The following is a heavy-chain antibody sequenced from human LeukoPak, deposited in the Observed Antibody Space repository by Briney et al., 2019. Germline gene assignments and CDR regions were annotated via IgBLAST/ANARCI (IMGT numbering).Heavy chain of an antibody. CDR2: TYYRSKWYN. CDR1: GDSVSSNSAA. CDR3: AREEDVVVPAARGYYFDY. Sequence: SQTLSLTCAISGDSVSSNSAAWNWIRQSPSRGLEWLGRTYYRSKWYNDYAVSVKSRITINPDTSKNQFSLQLNSVTPEDTAVYYCAREEDVVVPAARGYYFDYWGQGTLVTVSS. D-gene: IGHD2-2*01. V-gene: IGHV6-1*01. J-gene: IGHJ4*02.